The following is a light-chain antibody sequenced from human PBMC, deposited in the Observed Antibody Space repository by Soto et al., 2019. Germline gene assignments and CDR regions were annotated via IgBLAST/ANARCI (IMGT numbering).Light chain of an antibody. Sequence: ERVMTQSPATLSLSPGETATLSCRASQSVSSNLAWYQQKSGQAPRLLIYGASTRATGIPARFSGSGSGADFTLTISSLEPEDFAVYYCQHRSNWPLTFGGGTKVDI. J-gene: IGKJ4*01. V-gene: IGKV3-11*01. CDR1: QSVSSN. CDR2: GAS. CDR3: QHRSNWPLT.